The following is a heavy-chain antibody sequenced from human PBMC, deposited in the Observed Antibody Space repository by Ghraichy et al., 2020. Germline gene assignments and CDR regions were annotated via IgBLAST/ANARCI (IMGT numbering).Heavy chain of an antibody. CDR1: GFTFSAFA. J-gene: IGHJ5*02. CDR2: ISGSGSGT. CDR3: ARNLNFCSSTTCYPPAP. V-gene: IGHV3-23*01. Sequence: LSLTCAASGFTFSAFAMTWVRQAPGKGLEWVSLISGSGSGTHYADSVKGRFTVSRDNSRNTLYLQMNSLRTEDTAVYYCARNLNFCSSTTCYPPAPWGQGTLVTVSS. D-gene: IGHD2-2*01.